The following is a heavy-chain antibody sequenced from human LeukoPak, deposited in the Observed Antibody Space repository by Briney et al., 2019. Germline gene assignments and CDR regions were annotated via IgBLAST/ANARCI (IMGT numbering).Heavy chain of an antibody. Sequence: ASVKVSCKASGYTFTGYYMHWVRQAPGQGLEWIGWINPNSGGTNYAQKFQGSVTMTRDTSISTAYMELSRLRSDDTAVYYCARELRYFDWLLFDYWGQGTLVTVSS. CDR3: ARELRYFDWLLFDY. CDR2: INPNSGGT. D-gene: IGHD3-9*01. V-gene: IGHV1-2*02. CDR1: GYTFTGYY. J-gene: IGHJ4*02.